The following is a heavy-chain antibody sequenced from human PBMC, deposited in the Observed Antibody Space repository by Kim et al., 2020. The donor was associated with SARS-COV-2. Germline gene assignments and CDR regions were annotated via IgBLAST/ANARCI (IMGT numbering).Heavy chain of an antibody. J-gene: IGHJ4*02. CDR2: ISGSGGST. D-gene: IGHD2-15*01. Sequence: GGSLRLSCAASGFTFSSYAMSWVRQAPGKGLEWVSAISGSGGSTYYADSVKGRFTISRDNSKNTLYLQMNSLRAEDTAVYYCAKSGGENGGGSCMVWGQGTLVTVSS. CDR3: AKSGGENGGGSCMV. V-gene: IGHV3-23*01. CDR1: GFTFSSYA.